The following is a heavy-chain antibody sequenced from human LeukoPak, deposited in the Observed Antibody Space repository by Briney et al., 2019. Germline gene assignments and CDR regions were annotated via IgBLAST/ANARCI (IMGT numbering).Heavy chain of an antibody. D-gene: IGHD4-17*01. V-gene: IGHV3-30*04. CDR1: GFTFSSYA. CDR3: ARSLSTVTPFDY. Sequence: GSLRLSCAASGFTFSSYAMHWVRQAPGKGLEWVAVISYDGSNKYYADSVKGRFTISRDNSKNTLYLQMNSLRAEDTAVYYCARSLSTVTPFDYWGQGTLVTVSS. CDR2: ISYDGSNK. J-gene: IGHJ4*02.